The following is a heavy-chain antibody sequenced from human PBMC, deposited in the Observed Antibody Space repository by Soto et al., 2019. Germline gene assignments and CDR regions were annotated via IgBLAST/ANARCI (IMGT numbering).Heavy chain of an antibody. CDR1: GFTFDDYT. Sequence: GGSLRLSCAASGFTFDDYTMHWVRQAPGKGLEWVSLISWDGGSTYYADSVKGRFTISRDNSKNSLYLQMNSLRTEDTALYYCGKSGKGGDYYYYYGMDVWGQGTTVTVSS. CDR3: GKSGKGGDYYYYYGMDV. J-gene: IGHJ6*02. D-gene: IGHD3-16*01. V-gene: IGHV3-43*01. CDR2: ISWDGGST.